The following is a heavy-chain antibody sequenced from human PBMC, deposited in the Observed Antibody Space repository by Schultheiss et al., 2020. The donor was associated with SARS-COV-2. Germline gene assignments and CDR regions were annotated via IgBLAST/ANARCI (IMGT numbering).Heavy chain of an antibody. Sequence: SETLSLTCTVSGGSISSGDYFWSWIRQPPGKGLEWIGYIYYSGSTYYNPSLKSRVTISLDTSKNQFSLKLSSVTAADTAVYYCVRVFRMSYSSSWYYGMDVWGQGTTVTVSS. CDR2: IYYSGST. D-gene: IGHD6-13*01. CDR1: GGSISSGDYF. J-gene: IGHJ6*02. V-gene: IGHV4-30-4*01. CDR3: VRVFRMSYSSSWYYGMDV.